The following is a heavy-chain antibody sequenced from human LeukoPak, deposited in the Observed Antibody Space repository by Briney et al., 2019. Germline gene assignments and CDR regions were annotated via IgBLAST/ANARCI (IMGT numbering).Heavy chain of an antibody. J-gene: IGHJ3*02. D-gene: IGHD6-19*01. CDR2: IKQDGSEK. V-gene: IGHV3-7*01. Sequence: GGSLRLSCAASGFNFSSYWMIWVRQAPGKGLEGVANIKQDGSEKYYVDSVKGRFTISRDNAKNSLYLQMNSLRVEDTAVYYCARDSSGGYGAFDIWGQGTMVTVSS. CDR3: ARDSSGGYGAFDI. CDR1: GFNFSSYW.